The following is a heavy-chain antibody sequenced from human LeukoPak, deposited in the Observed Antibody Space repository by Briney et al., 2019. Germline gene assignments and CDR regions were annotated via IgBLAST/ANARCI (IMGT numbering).Heavy chain of an antibody. D-gene: IGHD6-6*01. Sequence: ASVKVSCKASGGTFSSYAISWVRQVPGQGLEWMGRIIPILGIANYAQKFQGRVTITADKSTSTAYMELSSLRSEDTAVYYCARGSSSSHYFDYWGQGTLVTVSS. V-gene: IGHV1-69*04. J-gene: IGHJ4*02. CDR2: IIPILGIA. CDR1: GGTFSSYA. CDR3: ARGSSSSHYFDY.